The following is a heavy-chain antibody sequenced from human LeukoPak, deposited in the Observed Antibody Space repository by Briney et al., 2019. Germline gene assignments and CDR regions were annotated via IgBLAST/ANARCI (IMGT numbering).Heavy chain of an antibody. D-gene: IGHD1-7*01. J-gene: IGHJ6*03. CDR2: ISGSGGST. Sequence: GGSLRLSCAASGFTFSSYAMTWVRQAPGKGLEWVSAISGSGGSTYYADSVKGRSTISRDNSKNTLFLQMNSLRAEDTAVYYCAKRRGLELLYYYYMDVWGKGTTVTVSS. V-gene: IGHV3-23*01. CDR1: GFTFSSYA. CDR3: AKRRGLELLYYYYMDV.